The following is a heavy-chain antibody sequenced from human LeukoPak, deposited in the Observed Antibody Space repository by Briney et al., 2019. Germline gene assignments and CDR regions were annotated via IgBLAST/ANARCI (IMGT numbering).Heavy chain of an antibody. CDR3: AKYYYDSSGYSSPFDY. CDR2: ISGSGGST. V-gene: IGHV3-23*01. Sequence: GGSLRLSCAASGFTFSTCAMSWVRQAPGKGLEWVAAISGSGGSTYYADSVKGRFTISRDNSKNTLYLQMNSLRAEDTAVYYCAKYYYDSSGYSSPFDYWGQGTLVTVSS. CDR1: GFTFSTCA. J-gene: IGHJ4*02. D-gene: IGHD3-22*01.